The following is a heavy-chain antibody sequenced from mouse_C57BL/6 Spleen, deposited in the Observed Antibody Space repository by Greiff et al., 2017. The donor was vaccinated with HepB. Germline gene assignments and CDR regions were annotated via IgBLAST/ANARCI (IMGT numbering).Heavy chain of an antibody. Sequence: VQLKESGPGLVKPSQSLSLTCSVTGYSITSGYYWNWIRQFPGNKLEWMGYISYDGSNNYNPSLKNRISITRDTSKNQFFLKLNSVTTEDTATYYCAREGLWLDLYYFDYWGQGTTLTVSS. D-gene: IGHD1-1*02. CDR2: ISYDGSN. J-gene: IGHJ2*01. V-gene: IGHV3-6*01. CDR1: GYSITSGYY. CDR3: AREGLWLDLYYFDY.